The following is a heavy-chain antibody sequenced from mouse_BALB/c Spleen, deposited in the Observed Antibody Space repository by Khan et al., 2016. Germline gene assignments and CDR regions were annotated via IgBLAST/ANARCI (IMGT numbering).Heavy chain of an antibody. D-gene: IGHD2-10*02. J-gene: IGHJ3*01. Sequence: QMQLEESGAELVKPGASVKLSCKASGYTFTEYIIHWVKQRSGQGLEWIGWFYPGSGSIKYNEKFKDKATLTADKSSSTVYMELSRLTSEDSAVYFCARHEGGYGNYWFAYWGQGTLVTVAA. CDR3: ARHEGGYGNYWFAY. CDR2: FYPGSGSI. V-gene: IGHV1-62-2*01. CDR1: GYTFTEYI.